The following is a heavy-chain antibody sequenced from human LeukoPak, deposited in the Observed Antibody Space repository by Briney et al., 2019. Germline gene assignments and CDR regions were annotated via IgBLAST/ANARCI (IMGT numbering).Heavy chain of an antibody. Sequence: GASVKVSCKASGYTFTSYDINWVRQATGQGVEWMGWMNPNSGNTGYAQKFQGRVTMTRNTSISTAYMELSSLRSEDTAVYYCARDQYSSGWGYYYYYGMDVWGQGTTVTVSS. CDR1: GYTFTSYD. V-gene: IGHV1-8*01. J-gene: IGHJ6*02. CDR2: MNPNSGNT. CDR3: ARDQYSSGWGYYYYYGMDV. D-gene: IGHD6-19*01.